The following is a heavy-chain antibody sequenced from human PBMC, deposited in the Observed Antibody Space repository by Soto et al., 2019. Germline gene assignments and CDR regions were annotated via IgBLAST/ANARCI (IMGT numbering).Heavy chain of an antibody. D-gene: IGHD4-17*01. Sequence: EVQLLESGGGLVQPGGSLRLSCAASGFTFSSYVVSWVRQAPGKGLEWVSRISDSGDSRYYTDSVKGRFTISRDNSKNTLYQQMNSLRAEDMAVYYCATYGVPDYWGEGTLVTVSS. CDR2: ISDSGDSR. CDR1: GFTFSSYV. CDR3: ATYGVPDY. J-gene: IGHJ4*02. V-gene: IGHV3-23*01.